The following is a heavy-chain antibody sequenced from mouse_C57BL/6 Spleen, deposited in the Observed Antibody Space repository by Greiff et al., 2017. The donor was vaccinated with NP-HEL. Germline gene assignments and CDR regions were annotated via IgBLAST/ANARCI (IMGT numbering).Heavy chain of an antibody. CDR2: IYPRSGNT. Sequence: QVQLQQSGAELARPGASVMLSCKASGYTFTSYGISWVKQRTGQGLEWIGEIYPRSGNTYYNEKFKGKATLTADKSSSTAYMELRSLTSEDSAVYFCARSGEDLYYFDYWGQGTTLTVSS. CDR1: GYTFTSYG. D-gene: IGHD1-3*01. CDR3: ARSGEDLYYFDY. V-gene: IGHV1-81*01. J-gene: IGHJ2*01.